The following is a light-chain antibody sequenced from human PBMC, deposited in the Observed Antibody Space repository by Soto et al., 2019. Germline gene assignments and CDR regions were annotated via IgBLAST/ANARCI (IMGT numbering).Light chain of an antibody. CDR3: QQSDSTPYT. CDR1: QTISTY. Sequence: DIQMTQSPSSLSASVGDRVTSTCRASQTISTYLNWYQQKPGKAPRLLIYDASSLLSGVPSRFSGSGSGTDFTLTIASLQPEDFSTYYCQQSDSTPYTFGQGTKGDIK. CDR2: DAS. V-gene: IGKV1-39*01. J-gene: IGKJ2*01.